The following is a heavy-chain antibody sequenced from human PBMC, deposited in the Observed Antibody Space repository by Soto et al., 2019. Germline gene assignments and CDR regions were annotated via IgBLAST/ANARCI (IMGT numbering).Heavy chain of an antibody. D-gene: IGHD2-15*01. CDR1: GGTFSSYA. J-gene: IGHJ4*02. CDR2: IIPIFGTA. Sequence: QVQLVQSGAEVKKPGSSVKVSCKASGGTFSSYAISWVRQAPGQGLEWMGGIIPIFGTANYAQKFQGRVTITADDSTSTAYMELSSLRSEDTAVYYCARESRYCSGGSCYFLPGIDYWGQGTLVTVSS. V-gene: IGHV1-69*12. CDR3: ARESRYCSGGSCYFLPGIDY.